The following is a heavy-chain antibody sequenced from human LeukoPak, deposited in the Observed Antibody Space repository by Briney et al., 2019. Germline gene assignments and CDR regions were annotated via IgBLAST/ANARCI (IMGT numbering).Heavy chain of an antibody. CDR2: IYSGGST. J-gene: IGHJ4*02. V-gene: IGHV3-53*05. CDR1: GFTVSSNY. Sequence: GGSLRLSFAASGFTVSSNYMSWVRQAPGKGLEWVSVIYSGGSTYYADSVKGRFTISRDNSKNTLYLQMNSLRAEDTAVYYCAKDPSGSYYYFDYWGQGTLVTVSS. D-gene: IGHD1-26*01. CDR3: AKDPSGSYYYFDY.